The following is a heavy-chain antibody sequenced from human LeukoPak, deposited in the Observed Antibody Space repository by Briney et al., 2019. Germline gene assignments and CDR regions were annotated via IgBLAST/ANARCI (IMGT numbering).Heavy chain of an antibody. CDR1: GGSISSYY. Sequence: SETLSLTCTVSGGSISSYYWSWIRQPAGKGLEWIGRIYTSGSTNYNPSLKSRVTMSVDTSKNQFSLKLSSVTAADTAVYYCAGVGYCSGGSCYSVVGAFDIWGQGTMVTVSS. CDR3: AGVGYCSGGSCYSVVGAFDI. V-gene: IGHV4-4*07. D-gene: IGHD2-15*01. J-gene: IGHJ3*02. CDR2: IYTSGST.